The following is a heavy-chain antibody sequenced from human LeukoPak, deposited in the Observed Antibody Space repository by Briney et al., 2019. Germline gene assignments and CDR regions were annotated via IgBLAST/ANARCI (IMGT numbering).Heavy chain of an antibody. D-gene: IGHD2-15*01. CDR1: GCTFSSSW. J-gene: IGHJ6*02. CDR3: ARDGGSGGSSISYYYGIDG. Sequence: QPGGSLRLTCAVSGCTFSSSWMHWVRQAPGKGLVWVSRINDDGSTTTYADSVKGRFTISRDNAKNTLSLQMNGLRADDTAVYYCARDGGSGGSSISYYYGIDGWGQGTTVTVSS. V-gene: IGHV3-74*01. CDR2: INDDGSTT.